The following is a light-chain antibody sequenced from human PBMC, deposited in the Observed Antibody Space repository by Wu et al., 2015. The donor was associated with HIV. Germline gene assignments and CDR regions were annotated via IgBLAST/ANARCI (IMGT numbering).Light chain of an antibody. CDR3: QQYNNWPPYT. Sequence: IVMTQSPATLSVSPGDGATLSCRASQNINSNLAWYQQKPGQAPRLLIYGASTRATGIPARFSGSGSGTEFTLTISSMQSEDFAVYYCQQYNNWPPYTFGQGTKLEIK. J-gene: IGKJ2*01. CDR1: QNINSN. CDR2: GAS. V-gene: IGKV3-15*01.